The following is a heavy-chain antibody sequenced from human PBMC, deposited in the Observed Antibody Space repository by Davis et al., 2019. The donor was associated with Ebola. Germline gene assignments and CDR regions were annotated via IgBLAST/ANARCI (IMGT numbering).Heavy chain of an antibody. V-gene: IGHV1-2*06. D-gene: IGHD6-13*01. J-gene: IGHJ4*02. CDR3: ARSITLMYSSSWSDY. CDR2: INPNSGGT. CDR1: GYTFSTYA. Sequence: ASVKVSCKASGYTFSTYAIHRLRQAPGQGLEWMGRINPNSGGTNYAQKFQGRVTMTRDTSISTAYMELSRLRSDDTAVYYCARSITLMYSSSWSDYWGQGTLVTVSS.